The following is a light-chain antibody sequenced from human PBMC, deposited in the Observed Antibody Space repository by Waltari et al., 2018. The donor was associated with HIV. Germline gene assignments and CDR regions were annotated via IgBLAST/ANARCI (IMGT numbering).Light chain of an antibody. CDR2: DNN. J-gene: IGLJ3*02. V-gene: IGLV1-51*01. CDR3: GTWDSSLSAV. Sequence: QSVLTQPPSVSAAQGQRVTTSCSGSSSNIGKTYVSWYQHLPGAAPKLLIYDNNNRPSGIPDRFSGSKSGTSATLVITGLQTGDEADYYCGTWDSSLSAVFGGGTKLTVL. CDR1: SSNIGKTY.